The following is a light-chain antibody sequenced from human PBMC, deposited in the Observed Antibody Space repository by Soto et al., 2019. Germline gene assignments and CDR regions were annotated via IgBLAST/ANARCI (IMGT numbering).Light chain of an antibody. V-gene: IGKV1D-12*01. CDR1: QGMSRW. J-gene: IGKJ5*01. CDR2: AAT. Sequence: DIQMTQSPSSVSASVGDRVTITCRARQGMSRWLAWYQQRPGKAPKLLINAATTLQSGVPSRFSGSGSGTDFTLTISSLEPEDFATYYCQQANNFPITFGQGTRLEMK. CDR3: QQANNFPIT.